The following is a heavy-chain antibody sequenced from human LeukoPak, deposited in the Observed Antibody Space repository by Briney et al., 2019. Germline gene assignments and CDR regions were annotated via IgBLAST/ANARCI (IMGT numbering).Heavy chain of an antibody. CDR3: AKDPIFGVH. J-gene: IGHJ4*02. V-gene: IGHV3-23*01. CDR2: ISGSGGTT. D-gene: IGHD3-3*01. Sequence: PGGSLRLSCAASGFTFSSYAMTWVRQAPGKGLEWVSAISGSGGTTFYADSVKGRFTISRDTSKNTLYLQMNSLRAEDTAVYYCAKDPIFGVHWGQGTLVTVSS. CDR1: GFTFSSYA.